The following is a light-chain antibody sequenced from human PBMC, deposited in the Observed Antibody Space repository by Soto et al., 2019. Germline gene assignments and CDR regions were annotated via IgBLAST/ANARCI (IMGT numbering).Light chain of an antibody. CDR1: QSVSSN. CDR3: QQYNNWPPLT. J-gene: IGKJ4*01. V-gene: IGKV3-15*01. CDR2: GAS. Sequence: DRLMTQSLATRSVSPGERSTLSCRAMQSVSSNLVWDQQKPGQAPRLLIYGASTRATGIPARCSGSGSETEFNLTISSLQSEDFAGYYCQQYNNWPPLTVGGGTKVEIK.